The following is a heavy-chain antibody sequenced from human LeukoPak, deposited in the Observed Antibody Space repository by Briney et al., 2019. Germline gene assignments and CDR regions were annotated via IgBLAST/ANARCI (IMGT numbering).Heavy chain of an antibody. D-gene: IGHD3-10*01. Sequence: SETLSLTCTVSGGSISSYYWSWIRQPPGKGLEWLGEINHSGSTNYNPSLKSRVTISVDTSKNQFSLKLSSVTAADTAVYYCARGGGLLWFGELDYWGQGTLVTVSS. CDR1: GGSISSYY. V-gene: IGHV4-34*01. J-gene: IGHJ4*02. CDR2: INHSGST. CDR3: ARGGGLLWFGELDY.